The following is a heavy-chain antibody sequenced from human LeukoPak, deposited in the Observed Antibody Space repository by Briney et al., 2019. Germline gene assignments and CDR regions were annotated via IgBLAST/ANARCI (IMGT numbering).Heavy chain of an antibody. CDR1: GFTFTTYA. CDR3: ARDPMADFDY. CDR2: ISSDGKSR. Sequence: GGSLRLSCAASGFTFTTYAFHWVRQAPGTGLEWVAVISSDGKSRIYADSVKGRFTISRDNSKNRLFLQMNSLRTEDTAVYYCARDPMADFDYWGQGTLVTVSS. D-gene: IGHD2-8*01. V-gene: IGHV3-30*04. J-gene: IGHJ4*02.